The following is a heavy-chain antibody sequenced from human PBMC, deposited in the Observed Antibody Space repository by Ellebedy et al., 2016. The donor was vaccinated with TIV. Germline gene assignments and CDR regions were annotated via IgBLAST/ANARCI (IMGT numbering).Heavy chain of an antibody. CDR1: GYTFTGYY. J-gene: IGHJ4*02. CDR3: ARVGDIAVAGTGVDDFFDY. CDR2: INPNSGGT. D-gene: IGHD6-19*01. V-gene: IGHV1-2*02. Sequence: ASVKVSCKASGYTFTGYYMHWVRQAPGQGLEWMGWINPNSGGTNYAQKLQGRATMTTDTSTSTAYMELRSLRSDDTAVYYCARVGDIAVAGTGVDDFFDYWGQGTLVTVS.